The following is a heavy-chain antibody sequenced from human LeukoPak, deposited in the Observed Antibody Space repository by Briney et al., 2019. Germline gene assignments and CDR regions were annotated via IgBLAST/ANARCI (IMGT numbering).Heavy chain of an antibody. J-gene: IGHJ6*04. Sequence: GASVTVSCKASGYSFTDYGVHWVRQAPGQRLEWLGWISAGNGNTKYSQKFQGRVTITRDTSASTAYMELRGLRSEDTAVYYCARMEWNDFGDYYYYGMDVWGKGTTVTVSS. CDR2: ISAGNGNT. CDR1: GYSFTDYG. D-gene: IGHD1-1*01. V-gene: IGHV1-3*01. CDR3: ARMEWNDFGDYYYYGMDV.